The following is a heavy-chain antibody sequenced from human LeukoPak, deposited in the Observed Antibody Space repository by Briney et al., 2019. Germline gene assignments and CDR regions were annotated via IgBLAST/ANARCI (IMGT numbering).Heavy chain of an antibody. CDR1: GFTFSRDS. Sequence: GGSLRLSCAASGFTFSRDSMNWVRQAPGKGLEWVSYINGGGSPIYYADSVRGRFTISRDNSKNTPYLQMNSLRAEDTAVYYCAKAYSSSWSDFDYWGQGTLVTVSS. J-gene: IGHJ4*02. V-gene: IGHV3-48*01. CDR3: AKAYSSSWSDFDY. CDR2: INGGGSPI. D-gene: IGHD6-13*01.